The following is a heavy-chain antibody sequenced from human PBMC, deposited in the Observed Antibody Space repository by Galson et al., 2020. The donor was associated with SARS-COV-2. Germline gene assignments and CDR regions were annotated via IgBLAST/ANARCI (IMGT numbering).Heavy chain of an antibody. Sequence: SETLSLTCTVSGGSISSYYWSWIRQPPGKGLEWIGYIYYSGSTYYSPSVKSRVTISVDTSKNQFSLRLASVSAADTALYYCAGGCGGFYSGGAFNFWGQGAMVTVSS. CDR2: IYYSGST. CDR3: AGGCGGFYSGGAFNF. J-gene: IGHJ3*01. CDR1: GGSISSYY. D-gene: IGHD2-15*01. V-gene: IGHV4-59*01.